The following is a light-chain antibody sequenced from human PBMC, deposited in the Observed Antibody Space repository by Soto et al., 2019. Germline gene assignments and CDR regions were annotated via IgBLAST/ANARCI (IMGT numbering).Light chain of an antibody. CDR3: CSFAGSYSYV. Sequence: QSVLTQPRSVSGSPGQSVTISCTGTSSDVGRYDYVSWYQQHTGKAPKLIVYDVTERPSGVPDRFSGSKSGNTASLTISGLQAEDEADYSCCSFAGSYSYVFGTGTKVTVL. CDR1: SSDVGRYDY. CDR2: DVT. J-gene: IGLJ1*01. V-gene: IGLV2-11*01.